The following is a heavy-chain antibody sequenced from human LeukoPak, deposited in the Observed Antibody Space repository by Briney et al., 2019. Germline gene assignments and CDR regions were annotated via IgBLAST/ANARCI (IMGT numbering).Heavy chain of an antibody. J-gene: IGHJ3*02. CDR2: ISWNSGSI. CDR1: GFTFDDYA. V-gene: IGHV3-9*01. Sequence: PGGSLRLSCAASGFTFDDYAMHWVRQAPGKGLEWVSGISWNSGSIGYADSVKGRFTISRDNAKKSLYLQMNSLRVEDTALYYCAKDRRAGLDALDIWGQGTMVTVSS. CDR3: AKDRRAGLDALDI. D-gene: IGHD6-19*01.